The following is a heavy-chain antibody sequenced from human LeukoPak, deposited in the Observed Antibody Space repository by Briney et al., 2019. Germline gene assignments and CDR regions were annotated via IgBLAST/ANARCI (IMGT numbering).Heavy chain of an antibody. D-gene: IGHD6-13*01. CDR3: AKSRYSSSWYEAVDF. J-gene: IGHJ4*02. CDR1: GFTVSSNY. V-gene: IGHV3-23*01. Sequence: GGSLRLSCAASGFTVSSNYMSWVRQAPGKGLEWVSAITGSGGSTCYADSVKGRFTISRDNSKNTLYLQMNGLRAEDTAVYYCAKSRYSSSWYEAVDFWGQGTLVTVSS. CDR2: ITGSGGST.